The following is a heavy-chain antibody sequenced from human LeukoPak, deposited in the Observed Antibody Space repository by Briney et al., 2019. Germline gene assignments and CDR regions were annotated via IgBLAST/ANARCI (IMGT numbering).Heavy chain of an antibody. V-gene: IGHV3-66*01. CDR3: ARGFSEYNWNYGVLDY. J-gene: IGHJ4*02. CDR1: GGSFSGYY. D-gene: IGHD1-7*01. CDR2: IYSGGST. Sequence: PSETLSLTCAVYGGSFSGYYWSWIRQAPGKGLEWVSVIYSGGSTYYADSVKGRFTISRDNSKNTLYLQMNSLRAEDTAVYYCARGFSEYNWNYGVLDYWGQGTLVTVSS.